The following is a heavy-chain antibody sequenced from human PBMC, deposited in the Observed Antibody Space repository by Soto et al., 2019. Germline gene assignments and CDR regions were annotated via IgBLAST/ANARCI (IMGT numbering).Heavy chain of an antibody. D-gene: IGHD1-26*01. V-gene: IGHV4-30-2*01. J-gene: IGHJ4*02. CDR2: IYHSGST. Sequence: SETLSLTCAVSGGSIISGGYSWSLIRQPPGKGLEWIGYIYHSGSTYYNPSLKSRVTISVDRSKNQFSLKLSSVTAVDTAVYYCARREIQRPIDYWGQGTLLTVSS. CDR3: ARREIQRPIDY. CDR1: GGSIISGGYS.